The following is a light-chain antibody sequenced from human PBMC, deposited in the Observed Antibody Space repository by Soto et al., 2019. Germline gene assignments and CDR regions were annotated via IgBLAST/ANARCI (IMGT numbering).Light chain of an antibody. J-gene: IGKJ3*01. CDR1: QGISNY. Sequence: DIQMTQSPSSLSASVGDRVTITCRASQGISNYLAWYQQKPGKVPKLLIYAASTLQSGVPSRFSGSGSGTDYTLTISSLQPEDVATYYYQKYNSAPQTVGPGTKVDIK. CDR2: AAS. CDR3: QKYNSAPQT. V-gene: IGKV1-27*01.